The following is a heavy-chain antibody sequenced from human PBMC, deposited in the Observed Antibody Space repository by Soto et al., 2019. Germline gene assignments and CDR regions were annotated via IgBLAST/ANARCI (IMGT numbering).Heavy chain of an antibody. CDR1: GFTLSGHG. CDR2: VTHDGTER. V-gene: IGHV3-30*03. J-gene: IGHJ4*02. D-gene: IGHD3-10*01. CDR3: AREKNSGYYRTVDY. Sequence: QVQLVASGGGVVQPGRSLSLSCAASGFTLSGHGLHWVRQAPGEGLEWVAVVTHDGTERHYPDSVKGRFTITRDISTNTFYLQMNSLRVEDTAMYYCAREKNSGYYRTVDYWGQGTLVTVSS.